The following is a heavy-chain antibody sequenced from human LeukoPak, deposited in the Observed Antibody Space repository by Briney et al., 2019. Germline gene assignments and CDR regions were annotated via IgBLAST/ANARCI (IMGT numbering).Heavy chain of an antibody. V-gene: IGHV1-18*01. Sequence: ASVKVSCKASGYTFTSYGISWVRQAPGQGLEWMGWISAYNGNTNYAQKLQGRVTMTTDTSTSTAYMELRSLRSDDTAVYYCARADSGYDSYYYYYMDVWGKGTRSPSP. CDR1: GYTFTSYG. D-gene: IGHD5-12*01. CDR2: ISAYNGNT. CDR3: ARADSGYDSYYYYYMDV. J-gene: IGHJ6*03.